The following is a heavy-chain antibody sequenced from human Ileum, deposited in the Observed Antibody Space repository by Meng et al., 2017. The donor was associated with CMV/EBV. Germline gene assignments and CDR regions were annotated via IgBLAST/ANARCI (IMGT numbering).Heavy chain of an antibody. Sequence: QGQWRESGPGLVKLSEAPSFPCTVSGGSVTNYDWGWIRQSAGKGLECIGRFYSSDTYNYHPSLDSRVTMSLDTSKNQFSLNLRSVTAADTATYYCARGPGASTREGFDYWGLGTLVTVSS. CDR1: GGSVTNYD. D-gene: IGHD1-26*01. CDR3: ARGPGASTREGFDY. J-gene: IGHJ4*02. V-gene: IGHV4-4*07. CDR2: FYSSDTY.